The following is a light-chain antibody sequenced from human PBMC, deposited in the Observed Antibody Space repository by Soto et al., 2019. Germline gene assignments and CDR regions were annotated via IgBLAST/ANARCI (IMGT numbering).Light chain of an antibody. V-gene: IGLV2-23*01. CDR1: SSDVGSYNL. CDR2: EGS. CDR3: CSYAGSSTVV. J-gene: IGLJ2*01. Sequence: QSALTQPASVPGSPGQSITISCTGTSSDVGSYNLVSWYQQHPGKAPKLMIYEGSKRPSGVSNRVSGSKSGNTASLTISGLQAEDEADYYCCSYAGSSTVVFGGGTKLTVL.